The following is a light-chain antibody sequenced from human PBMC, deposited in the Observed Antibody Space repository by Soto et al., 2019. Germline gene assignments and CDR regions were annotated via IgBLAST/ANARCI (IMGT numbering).Light chain of an antibody. CDR2: EVS. J-gene: IGLJ2*01. CDR3: TSYSRSSTLGI. Sequence: QSALTQPASVSGSPGQSITISCTGTSSDIGTYNYVSWYQQHPGKAPKLIIYEVSNRPSGVSSRFSGSKSGNTASLTISGLQAEDEADYYCTSYSRSSTLGIVGGGTKLTVL. V-gene: IGLV2-14*01. CDR1: SSDIGTYNY.